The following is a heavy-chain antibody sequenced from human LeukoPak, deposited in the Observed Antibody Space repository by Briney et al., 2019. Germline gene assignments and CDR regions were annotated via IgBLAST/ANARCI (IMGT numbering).Heavy chain of an antibody. Sequence: GGSLRLSCAASGFTFSSYWMSWVRPAPGKGLEWVANIKQDGSEKYYVDSVKGRFTISRDNTKNSLYLQMNSLRAEDTAVYYCASLDDFWSGYWGNYFYYMDVWGKGTTVTVSS. V-gene: IGHV3-7*01. CDR1: GFTFSSYW. CDR3: ASLDDFWSGYWGNYFYYMDV. CDR2: IKQDGSEK. D-gene: IGHD3-3*01. J-gene: IGHJ6*03.